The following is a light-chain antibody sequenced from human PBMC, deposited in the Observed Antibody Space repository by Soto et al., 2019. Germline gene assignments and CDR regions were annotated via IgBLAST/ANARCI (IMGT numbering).Light chain of an antibody. CDR1: QGIRND. V-gene: IGKV1-6*01. Sequence: AIQMPQSPSSLSASVGARVTITCRASQGIRNDLGWYQQKPGKAPKLLIYAASSLETGVPSRFSGSGSGTDFTLTSSSRQPEDCATNYCLQDYIYPPTFGQGTKLEIK. CDR2: AAS. J-gene: IGKJ2*01. CDR3: LQDYIYPPT.